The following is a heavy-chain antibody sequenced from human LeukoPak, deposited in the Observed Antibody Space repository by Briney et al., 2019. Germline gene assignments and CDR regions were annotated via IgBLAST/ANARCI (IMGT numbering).Heavy chain of an antibody. J-gene: IGHJ4*02. V-gene: IGHV4-59*01. CDR2: IYYSGST. CDR1: GGSINNYY. D-gene: IGHD3-3*01. CDR3: ASFSPHALRRGYYYYLDY. Sequence: SVTLSLTCIVSGGSINNYYWSWIRQPPGKGLELIGYIYYSGSTDYNPSLASRVTISVDTSNNQCSLKLRSVTAADTAIYYCASFSPHALRRGYYYYLDYWGEGALVTVSS.